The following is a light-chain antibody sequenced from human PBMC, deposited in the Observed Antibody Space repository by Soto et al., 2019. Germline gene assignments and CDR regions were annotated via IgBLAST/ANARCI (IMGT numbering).Light chain of an antibody. CDR1: RSDVGVYNY. J-gene: IGLJ2*01. CDR2: DVS. Sequence: QSALTQPRSVSASPGQSVTLSCTGSRSDVGVYNYVSWYQQHPGKAPELMIYDVSKRPSGVPGRFSGSKSGNTASLTISGLQAEDEVGYYCCSYGGGYTPLVFGGGSKLT. V-gene: IGLV2-11*01. CDR3: CSYGGGYTPLV.